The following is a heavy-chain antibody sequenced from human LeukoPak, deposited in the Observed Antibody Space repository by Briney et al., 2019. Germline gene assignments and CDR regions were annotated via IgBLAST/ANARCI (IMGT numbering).Heavy chain of an antibody. J-gene: IGHJ4*02. V-gene: IGHV3-30-3*01. CDR3: ARDHARGYSYGYPDY. Sequence: GGSLRLSCAASGFTFSSCAMHWVRQAPGKGLEWVAVISYDGSNKYYADSVKGRFTISRDNSKNTLYLQMNSLRAEDTAVYYCARDHARGYSYGYPDYWGQGTLVAVSS. CDR1: GFTFSSCA. D-gene: IGHD5-18*01. CDR2: ISYDGSNK.